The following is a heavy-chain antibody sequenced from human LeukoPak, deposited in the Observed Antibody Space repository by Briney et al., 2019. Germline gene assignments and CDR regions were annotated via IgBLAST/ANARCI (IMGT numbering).Heavy chain of an antibody. J-gene: IGHJ5*02. V-gene: IGHV3-23*01. D-gene: IGHD3-16*01. CDR1: GSRFSDLT. Sequence: GGSLRLSCAASGSRFSDLTMTWVRQAPGKGPEWVSAIGGRGGSTYYADSLGGRFTISRDNSKDMVYLQMNSLKVEDTATYYCGKEGGAWGQGTKVTVSS. CDR3: GKEGGA. CDR2: IGGRGGST.